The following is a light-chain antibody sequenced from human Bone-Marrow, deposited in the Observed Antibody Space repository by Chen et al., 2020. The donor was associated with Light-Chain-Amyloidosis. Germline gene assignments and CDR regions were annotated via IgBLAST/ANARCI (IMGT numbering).Light chain of an antibody. J-gene: IGLJ3*02. Sequence: NFMLTQPHSVSESPGKTVIISCTRSSGSIATNYVQWYQQRPGRSPTTVIYEDDQRPSGVPDRFSGSIDRSSNSSSLSISGLKTEDEADYYCQSYQGSSQGVFGGGTKLTVL. CDR2: EDD. CDR1: SGSIATNY. CDR3: QSYQGSSQGV. V-gene: IGLV6-57*01.